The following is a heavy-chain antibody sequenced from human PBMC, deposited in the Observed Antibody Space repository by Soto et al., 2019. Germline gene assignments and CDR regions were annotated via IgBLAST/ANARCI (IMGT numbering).Heavy chain of an antibody. Sequence: EVQLVESGGGLVQPGGSLRLSCAASGFTFSSYWMSWVRQAPGKGLEWVANIKQDGSEKYYVDSVKGRFTISRDNAKNSLYLQMNSLRAEDTAVYYCARASFHSYGFSEYYYMDVGGKGTTVTVSS. D-gene: IGHD5-18*01. CDR3: ARASFHSYGFSEYYYMDV. CDR1: GFTFSSYW. CDR2: IKQDGSEK. J-gene: IGHJ6*03. V-gene: IGHV3-7*01.